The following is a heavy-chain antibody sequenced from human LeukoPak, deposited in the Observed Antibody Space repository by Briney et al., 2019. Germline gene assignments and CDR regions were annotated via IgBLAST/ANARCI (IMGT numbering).Heavy chain of an antibody. D-gene: IGHD1-14*01. CDR1: GGSISSGGYY. CDR2: IYYSGST. J-gene: IGHJ4*02. Sequence: SETLSLTCTVPGGSISSGGYYWNWIRQHPEKGLEWIGSIYYSGSTYYNPSLKSRVNVSVDTSENQFSLKLSSVAAADTAVYYCARASSARNGFDYWGQGTLVTVSS. CDR3: ARASSARNGFDY. V-gene: IGHV4-31*03.